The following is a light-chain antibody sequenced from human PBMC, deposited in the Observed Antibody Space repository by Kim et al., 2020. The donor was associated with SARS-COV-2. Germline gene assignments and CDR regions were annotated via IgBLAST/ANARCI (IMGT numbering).Light chain of an antibody. Sequence: GQSTTSSCTGTRSDVGDYNYISWYQQHPGKATKLMIYDVSKRPSVVSSRFSGSKSGNTASLPISGLQAEDEADYYCSSYTSSSTVVFGGGTQLTVL. CDR1: RSDVGDYNY. CDR3: SSYTSSSTVV. J-gene: IGLJ2*01. CDR2: DVS. V-gene: IGLV2-14*04.